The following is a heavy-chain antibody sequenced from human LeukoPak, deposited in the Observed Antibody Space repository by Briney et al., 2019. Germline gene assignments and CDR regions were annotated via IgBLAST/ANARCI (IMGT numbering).Heavy chain of an antibody. J-gene: IGHJ6*03. CDR1: GYSFTSYW. Sequence: GESLKISCKGSGYSFTSYWIGWVRQMPGKGLEWMGIIYPGDSDTRYSPSFQGQVTISADKSISTAYLQWSSLKASDTAMYYCATSTSGYPYYYYYYMDVWGKGTTVIVSS. D-gene: IGHD5-12*01. V-gene: IGHV5-51*01. CDR3: ATSTSGYPYYYYYYMDV. CDR2: IYPGDSDT.